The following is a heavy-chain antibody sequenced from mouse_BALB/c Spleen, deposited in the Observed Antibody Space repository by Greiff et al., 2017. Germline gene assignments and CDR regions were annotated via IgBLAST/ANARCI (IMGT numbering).Heavy chain of an antibody. CDR1: GYSFTSYW. J-gene: IGHJ1*01. V-gene: IGHV1S82*01. Sequence: VQLQQPGAELVRPGASVKLSCKASGYSFTSYWMNWVKQRPGQGLEWIGMIHPSDSETRLNQKFKDKATLTVDKYSSTAYMQLRSPTSDVSAVYYGARGVYGISPSYWYFDVWGAGTTVTVSS. CDR2: IHPSDSET. CDR3: ARGVYGISPSYWYFDV. D-gene: IGHD1-1*01.